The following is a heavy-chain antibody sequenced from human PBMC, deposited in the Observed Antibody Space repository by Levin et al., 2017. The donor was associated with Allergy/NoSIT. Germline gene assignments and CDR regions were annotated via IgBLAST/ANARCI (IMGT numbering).Heavy chain of an antibody. J-gene: IGHJ4*02. Sequence: GGSLRLSCAVSGFSVSTYALNWVRQAPGKGLEWVSTLSDSGGGTYYADSVKGRFTISRDTSKNTLYLQMDSLRAEDTAVYYCAKAQGSGNYLATFDYWGKGTRVTVSS. CDR1: GFSVSTYA. CDR3: AKAQGSGNYLATFDY. V-gene: IGHV3-23*01. D-gene: IGHD3-10*01. CDR2: LSDSGGGT.